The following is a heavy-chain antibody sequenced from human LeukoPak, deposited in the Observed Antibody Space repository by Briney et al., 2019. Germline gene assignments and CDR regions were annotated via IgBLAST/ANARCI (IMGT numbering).Heavy chain of an antibody. D-gene: IGHD2-2*03. Sequence: GGSLRLSCAASGFTFSSLWMTWVRQAPGKGLEWVANIKQDGSEKYYVDSVKGRFTISRENAKNSLYLQMNSLRAEDTAVYYCARVDPVSHPDAFDIWGQGTMVTVSS. CDR3: ARVDPVSHPDAFDI. V-gene: IGHV3-7*03. CDR2: IKQDGSEK. J-gene: IGHJ3*02. CDR1: GFTFSSLW.